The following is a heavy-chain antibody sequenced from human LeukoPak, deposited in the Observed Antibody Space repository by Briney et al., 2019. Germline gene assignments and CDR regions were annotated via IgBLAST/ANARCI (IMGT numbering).Heavy chain of an antibody. V-gene: IGHV1-46*01. Sequence: GASVKVSCKASGYTFTDYYIHWVRQAPGQGLEWMGIINPSGGTTSYAQKFQGRVTMTRDMSTSTVYMELSSLRSEDTAIYYCARDNDYGDFYFDYWGQGTLVTVSS. D-gene: IGHD4-17*01. CDR1: GYTFTDYY. CDR2: INPSGGTT. CDR3: ARDNDYGDFYFDY. J-gene: IGHJ4*02.